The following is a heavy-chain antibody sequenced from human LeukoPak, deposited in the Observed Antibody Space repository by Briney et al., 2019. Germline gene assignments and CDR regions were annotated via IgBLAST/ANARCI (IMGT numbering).Heavy chain of an antibody. V-gene: IGHV3-30*04. Sequence: PGGSLRLSCAASGFTFSSYAMHWVRQAPGKGLEWVAVISYDGSNKYYADSVKGRFTISRDNSKNTLYLQMNSLRAEDTAAYYCARGIVVVPAAIGKNWFDPWGQGTLVTVSS. CDR3: ARGIVVVPAAIGKNWFDP. J-gene: IGHJ5*02. CDR1: GFTFSSYA. CDR2: ISYDGSNK. D-gene: IGHD2-2*02.